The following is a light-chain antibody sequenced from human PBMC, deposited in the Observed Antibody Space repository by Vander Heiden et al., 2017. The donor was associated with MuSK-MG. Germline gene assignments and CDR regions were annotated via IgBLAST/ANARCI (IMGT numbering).Light chain of an antibody. CDR3: QQYNNWPPYT. J-gene: IGKJ2*01. CDR1: QSVSSN. V-gene: IGKV3-15*01. Sequence: EIVMTQSPATLSVSPGERATLSCRASQSVSSNLAWYQQKPGQAPRLLISGASTRATGLPARFSASGSGTEFTLTISSLQSEDFAVYYCQQYNNWPPYTFGQGTKLEIK. CDR2: GAS.